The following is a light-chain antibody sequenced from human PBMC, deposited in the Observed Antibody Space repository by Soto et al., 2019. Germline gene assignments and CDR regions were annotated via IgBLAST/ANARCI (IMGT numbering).Light chain of an antibody. CDR2: DSS. CDR3: QQYYSPFWT. V-gene: IGKV3D-7*01. Sequence: EIGLTQSPATRSLSQGERATLSCRASQSVSSNFLAWYQHKPGQAPRLLIYDSSSRATGIPDRFSGSGSGTEFTLTVSNLQAEDVAVYYCQQYYSPFWTFGQGTKVAIK. CDR1: QSVSSNF. J-gene: IGKJ1*01.